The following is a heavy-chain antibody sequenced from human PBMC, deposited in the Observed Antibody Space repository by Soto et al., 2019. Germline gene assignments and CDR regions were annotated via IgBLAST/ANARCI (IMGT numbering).Heavy chain of an antibody. V-gene: IGHV4-39*01. J-gene: IGHJ5*02. D-gene: IGHD3-3*01. CDR1: GGSISSSSYY. CDR2: IYYSGST. CDR3: YRDAVWSGYEGPFDP. Sequence: QLQLQESGPGLVKPSETLSLTCTVSGGSISSSSYYWGWIRQPPGKGLEWIGSIYYSGSTYYNPSLKSRVTISVDTSKNQFSLKLSSVTAADTAVYYSYRDAVWSGYEGPFDPWGQGTLVTVSS.